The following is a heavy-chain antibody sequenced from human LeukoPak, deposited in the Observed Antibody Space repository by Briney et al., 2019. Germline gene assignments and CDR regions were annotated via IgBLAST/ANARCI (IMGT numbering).Heavy chain of an antibody. D-gene: IGHD3-16*01. CDR1: GFTFSSYS. V-gene: IGHV3-21*01. J-gene: IGHJ5*02. Sequence: GGSLRLSCAASGFTFSSYSMNWVRQAPGKGLEWVSSISSSSSYIYYADSVKGRFTISRDNAKNSLYLQMNSLRAEDTAVYYCARDRGRLGEPQGFDPWGQGTLVTVSS. CDR2: ISSSSSYI. CDR3: ARDRGRLGEPQGFDP.